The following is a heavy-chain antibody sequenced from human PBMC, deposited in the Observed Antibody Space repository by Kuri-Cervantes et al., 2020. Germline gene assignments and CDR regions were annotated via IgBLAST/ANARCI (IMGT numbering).Heavy chain of an antibody. D-gene: IGHD3-10*01. CDR1: GGSISSYY. J-gene: IGHJ4*02. CDR3: ASQDYYGSGFDY. CDR2: IYTSGST. Sequence: SETLSLTCTVSGGSISSYYWSWIRQPAGKGLEWIGRIYTSGSTNYNPSLKSRVTISVDTSKNQFSLKLSSVTAADTAAYYCASQDYYGSGFDYWGQGTLVTVSS. V-gene: IGHV4-4*07.